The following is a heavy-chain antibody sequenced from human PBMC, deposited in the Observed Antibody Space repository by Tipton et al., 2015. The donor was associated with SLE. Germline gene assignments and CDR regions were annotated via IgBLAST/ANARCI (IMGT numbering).Heavy chain of an antibody. CDR2: INHSGST. J-gene: IGHJ4*02. Sequence: LRLSCAVYGGSFSGYYWSWIRQPPGKGLEWIGEINHSGSTNYNPSLKSRVTISVDTSKNQFSLKLNSVTAADTAVYYCASTQRYNWNFFDYWGPGILVTVSS. V-gene: IGHV4-34*01. CDR3: ASTQRYNWNFFDY. D-gene: IGHD1-7*01. CDR1: GGSFSGYY.